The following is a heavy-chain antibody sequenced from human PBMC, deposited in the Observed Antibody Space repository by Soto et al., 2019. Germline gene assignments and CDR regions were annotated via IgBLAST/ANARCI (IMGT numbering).Heavy chain of an antibody. Sequence: SETLSLTCAVSGGSISSSNWWSWIRQPPGKGLEWIAYIYYSGSTYYNPSLKSRVTISVDTSKNQFSLKLNSVTAADTAVYYCGRVIQRIISFDYWGQGTPVTVSS. CDR2: IYYSGST. D-gene: IGHD3-10*01. V-gene: IGHV4-30-4*01. J-gene: IGHJ4*02. CDR3: GRVIQRIISFDY. CDR1: GGSISSSNW.